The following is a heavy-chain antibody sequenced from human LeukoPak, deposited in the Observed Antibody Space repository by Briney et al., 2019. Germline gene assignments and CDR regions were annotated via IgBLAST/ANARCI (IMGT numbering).Heavy chain of an antibody. D-gene: IGHD3-22*01. CDR3: ARVSYDSNFDY. CDR2: IYHSGST. CDR1: GGSISSGGYP. V-gene: IGHV4-30-2*01. Sequence: SQTLSLTCAVSGGSISSGGYPWSWIRQPPGKGLEWIGYIYHSGSTYYNPSLKSRVTISVDRSKNQFSLKLSSVTAADTAVYYCARVSYDSNFDYWGQGTLVTVSS. J-gene: IGHJ4*02.